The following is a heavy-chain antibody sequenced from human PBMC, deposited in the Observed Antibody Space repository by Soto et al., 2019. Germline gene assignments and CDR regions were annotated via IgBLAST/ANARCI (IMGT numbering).Heavy chain of an antibody. V-gene: IGHV6-1*01. J-gene: IGHJ4*02. CDR3: AREFPYYVSSDSYLDY. Sequence: SQTLSLTCAISGDSVSDNSAAWNWIRQSPSRGLEWLGRTYYRSKWYNDYAVSVKSRITVTPDTSKNQFSLHLNSVTPEDTAVYYWAREFPYYVSSDSYLDYWGQGALVTASS. CDR1: GDSVSDNSAA. D-gene: IGHD3-16*01. CDR2: TYYRSKWYN.